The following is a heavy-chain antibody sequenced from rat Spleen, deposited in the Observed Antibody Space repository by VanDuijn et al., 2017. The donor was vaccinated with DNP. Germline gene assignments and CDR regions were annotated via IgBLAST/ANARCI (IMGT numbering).Heavy chain of an antibody. J-gene: IGHJ2*01. CDR3: ARPDY. V-gene: IGHV5-7*01. Sequence: EVQLVESGGGLVQPGRSLKLSCAASGFTFSAYYVAWVRQAPAKGLEWVATISHDGSSTNYRDSVKGRFTCSRDNAKSTLYLQIDSLRSEDTATYYCARPDYWGQGVMVTVSS. CDR2: ISHDGSST. CDR1: GFTFSAYY.